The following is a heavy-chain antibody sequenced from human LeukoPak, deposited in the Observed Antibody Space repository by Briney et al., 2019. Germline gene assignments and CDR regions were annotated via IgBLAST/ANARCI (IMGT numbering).Heavy chain of an antibody. V-gene: IGHV3-23*01. D-gene: IGHD6-13*01. Sequence: PGGSLRLSCAASGFTFSSYAMSWVRQAPGKGLEWVSAISGSGGSTYYADSVKGRFTISRDNSKNTLYLQMNSLRAEDTAVYYRAKRYSSSWYWDYWGQGTLVTVSS. CDR3: AKRYSSSWYWDY. CDR2: ISGSGGST. J-gene: IGHJ4*02. CDR1: GFTFSSYA.